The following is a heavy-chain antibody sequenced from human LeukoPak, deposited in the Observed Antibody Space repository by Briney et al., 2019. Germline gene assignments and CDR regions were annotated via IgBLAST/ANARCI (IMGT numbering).Heavy chain of an antibody. Sequence: PSQTLSLTCTVSGGSISSGDYYWSWIRQPPGKGLEWIGYIYYSGSTYYNPSLKSRVTISVDTSKNQFSLKLSSVTAADTAVYYCARRGGSSWYIDYWGQGTLVTVSS. V-gene: IGHV4-30-4*01. CDR1: GGSISSGDYY. CDR3: ARRGGSSWYIDY. CDR2: IYYSGST. D-gene: IGHD6-13*01. J-gene: IGHJ4*02.